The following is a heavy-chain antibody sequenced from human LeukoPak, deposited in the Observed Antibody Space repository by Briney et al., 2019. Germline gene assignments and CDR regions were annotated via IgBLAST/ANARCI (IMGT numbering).Heavy chain of an antibody. D-gene: IGHD6-19*01. CDR2: ISYDGSNK. Sequence: GSLRLSCAASGFTFSSYAMHWVRQAPGKGLEWVAVISYDGSNKYYADSVKGRFTISRDNSKNTLYLQMNSLRAEDTAVYYCAKDHNYLTSGWYYFDYWGQGTLVTVSS. CDR3: AKDHNYLTSGWYYFDY. J-gene: IGHJ4*02. CDR1: GFTFSSYA. V-gene: IGHV3-30-3*01.